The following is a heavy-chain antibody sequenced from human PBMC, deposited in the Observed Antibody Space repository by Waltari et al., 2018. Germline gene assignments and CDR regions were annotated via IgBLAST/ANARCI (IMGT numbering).Heavy chain of an antibody. CDR3: ARGARDYYDSSGYYLDY. CDR1: GYTFTSYA. CDR2: INAGNGNT. D-gene: IGHD3-22*01. V-gene: IGHV1-3*03. Sequence: QVQLVQSGAEVKTPGASVKVSCKASGYTFTSYAMHWVRQAPGQRLEWMGWINAGNGNTKYSQEFQGRVTITRDTSASTAYMELSSLRSEDMAVYYCARGARDYYDSSGYYLDYWGQGTLVTVSS. J-gene: IGHJ4*02.